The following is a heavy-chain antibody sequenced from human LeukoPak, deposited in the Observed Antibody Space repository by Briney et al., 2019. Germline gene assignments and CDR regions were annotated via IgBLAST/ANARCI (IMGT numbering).Heavy chain of an antibody. D-gene: IGHD3-10*01. Sequence: SQTLSLTCAISGDSVSGSPAVWNWIRQSPSRGLEWLGRAYYRSKWYIEYAESVKGRITITPDTSKNQLSLHLNSVTPEDTAVYYCARGAVRGGTNFDYWGQGTLVTVSS. CDR3: ARGAVRGGTNFDY. CDR2: AYYRSKWYI. CDR1: GDSVSGSPAV. J-gene: IGHJ4*02. V-gene: IGHV6-1*01.